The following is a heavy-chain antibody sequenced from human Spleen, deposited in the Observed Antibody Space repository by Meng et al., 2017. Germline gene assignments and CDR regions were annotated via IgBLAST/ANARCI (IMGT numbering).Heavy chain of an antibody. CDR2: INLNSGGT. Sequence: ASVKVSCKASGYTFTDYYIHWVRQAPGQGLEWMGRINLNSGGTNYARKFQGRVTMTRDTSIRTAEVGMSKLRSDDTAVYYCEIETWGFDYWGQGTLVTVSS. CDR1: GYTFTDYY. V-gene: IGHV1-2*06. J-gene: IGHJ4*02. CDR3: EIETWGFDY. D-gene: IGHD3-16*01.